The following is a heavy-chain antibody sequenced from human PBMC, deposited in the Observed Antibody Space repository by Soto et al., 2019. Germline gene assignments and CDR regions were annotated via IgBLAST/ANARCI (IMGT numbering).Heavy chain of an antibody. D-gene: IGHD6-19*01. CDR2: TYYRSQWYY. V-gene: IGHV6-1*01. J-gene: IGHJ6*02. CDR1: GDSVSSNSAT. Sequence: PSQTLSLTCAISGDSVSSNSATWNWIRQSPSRGLEWLGRTYYRSQWYYDYALSVKSRVSINPDTSENQFSLQLNSLTPEDTAVYYCAKHLLAVAGYLHGMDVWGQGTTVTVSS. CDR3: AKHLLAVAGYLHGMDV.